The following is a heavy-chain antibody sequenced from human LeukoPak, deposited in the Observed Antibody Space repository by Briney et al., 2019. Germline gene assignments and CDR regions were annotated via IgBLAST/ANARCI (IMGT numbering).Heavy chain of an antibody. CDR1: GGSISSSSYY. D-gene: IGHD5-18*01. CDR2: IYYSGST. Sequence: SETLSLTCTVSGGSISSSSYYWGWIRQPPGKGLEWIGSIYYSGSTYYNPSLKSRVTMSIDTSKNQFSLKLSSVTAADTAVYYCRVDTPFFDYWGQGTLVTVSS. V-gene: IGHV4-39*07. CDR3: RVDTPFFDY. J-gene: IGHJ4*02.